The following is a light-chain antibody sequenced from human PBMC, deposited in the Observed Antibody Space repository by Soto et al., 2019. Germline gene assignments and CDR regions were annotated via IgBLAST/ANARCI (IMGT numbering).Light chain of an antibody. V-gene: IGKV1-39*01. Sequence: DIQMTQSPSSLSASVGDRVTITCRASQGINTYLNWYEQKPGKAPKLLIYAASSLQSGVPSRFSGGGSGTDFTLTISNLQPEDFATYYCKQSYRIPYTFGQGTKLEIK. CDR3: KQSYRIPYT. J-gene: IGKJ2*01. CDR2: AAS. CDR1: QGINTY.